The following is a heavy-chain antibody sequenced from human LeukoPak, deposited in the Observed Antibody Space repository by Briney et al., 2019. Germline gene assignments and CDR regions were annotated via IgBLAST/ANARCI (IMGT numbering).Heavy chain of an antibody. CDR2: INPNSGGT. CDR1: GYTFTGYY. J-gene: IGHJ4*02. Sequence: ASVKVSCKASGYTFTGYYMHWVRQAPGQGLEWMGWINPNSGGTNYAQKFQGRVTMTRDTSISTAYMELSRLRSDDTAVYYCARDLGYSYGSGPFDYWGQGTLVTVSS. D-gene: IGHD5-18*01. CDR3: ARDLGYSYGSGPFDY. V-gene: IGHV1-2*02.